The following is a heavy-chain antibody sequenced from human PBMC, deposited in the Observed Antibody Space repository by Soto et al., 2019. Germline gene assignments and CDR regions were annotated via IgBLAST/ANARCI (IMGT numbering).Heavy chain of an antibody. Sequence: PSETLSLTCAVYGGSFSGYYWSWIRQPPGKGLEWIGEINHSGSTNYNPSLKSRVTISVDTSKNQFSLKLSSVTAADTAVYYCARHATVTTEDFDYWGQGTLVTVLL. V-gene: IGHV4-34*01. D-gene: IGHD4-17*01. J-gene: IGHJ4*02. CDR3: ARHATVTTEDFDY. CDR1: GGSFSGYY. CDR2: INHSGST.